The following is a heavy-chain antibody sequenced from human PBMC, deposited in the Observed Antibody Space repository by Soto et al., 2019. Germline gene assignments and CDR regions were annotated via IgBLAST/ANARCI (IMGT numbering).Heavy chain of an antibody. CDR3: ARTNIRGYSGYDSTPSGGRTYYYYGMDV. V-gene: IGHV1-46*01. D-gene: IGHD5-12*01. Sequence: ASVKVSCKASGYTFTSYYMHWVRQAPGQGLEWMGIINPSGGSTSYAQKFQGRVTMTRDTSTSTVYMELSSLRSEDTAVYYCARTNIRGYSGYDSTPSGGRTYYYYGMDVWGQGTTVTV. CDR1: GYTFTSYY. J-gene: IGHJ6*02. CDR2: INPSGGST.